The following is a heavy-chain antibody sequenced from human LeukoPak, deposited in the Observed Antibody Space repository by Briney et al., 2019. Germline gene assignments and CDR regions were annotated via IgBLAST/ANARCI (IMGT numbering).Heavy chain of an antibody. CDR3: ASVRSGYHFDY. V-gene: IGHV4-30-4*01. D-gene: IGHD3-3*01. CDR1: GGPISSGESY. Sequence: SETLSLTCTVSGGPISSGESYWSWIRQPPGKGLEWIAYIYHTGSTYYNPSLKSRVTMSVDTSKNQFSLNLSSVTAADTAVYYCASVRSGYHFDYWGQGTLVTVSS. CDR2: IYHTGST. J-gene: IGHJ4*02.